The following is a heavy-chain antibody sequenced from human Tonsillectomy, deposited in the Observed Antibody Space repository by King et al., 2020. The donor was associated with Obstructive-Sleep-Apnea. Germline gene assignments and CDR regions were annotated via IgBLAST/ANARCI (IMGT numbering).Heavy chain of an antibody. CDR2: FYSAVCT. Sequence: VQLVESGGGLVQSVGSLRLSCAASWFIVRSDYMTWGRQAPGKGLVCVSLFYSAVCTDSADSMKVRFTSSRHSSNNSLYLQMNSLSGDDTAVYYCARGWWSDDFWSGYHGFDIWGQGTMLTVSS. J-gene: IGHJ3*02. CDR1: WFIVRSDY. V-gene: IGHV3-53*04. D-gene: IGHD3-3*01. CDR3: ARGWWSDDFWSGYHGFDI.